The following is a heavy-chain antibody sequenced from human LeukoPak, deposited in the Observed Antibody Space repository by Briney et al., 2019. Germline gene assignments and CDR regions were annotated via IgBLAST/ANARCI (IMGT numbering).Heavy chain of an antibody. CDR3: AAGGPRDSSGYHTPGAADY. Sequence: GASVKVSCKASGYTFTSYGISWVRQAPGQGLEWMGWISAYNGNTNYAQKLQGRVTMTTDTSTSTAYMELRSLRSEDTAVYYCAAGGPRDSSGYHTPGAADYWGQGTLVTVSS. CDR2: ISAYNGNT. D-gene: IGHD3-22*01. CDR1: GYTFTSYG. V-gene: IGHV1-18*01. J-gene: IGHJ4*02.